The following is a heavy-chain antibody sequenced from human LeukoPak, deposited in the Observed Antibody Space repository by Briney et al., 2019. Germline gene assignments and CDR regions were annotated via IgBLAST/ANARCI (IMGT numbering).Heavy chain of an antibody. Sequence: GESLKISCKGSGYSFTSYWIGWVRHMRVKGLEWMGIIYPGDSDTRYSPSFQGQVTISADKSISTAYLQWSSLKASDTAMYYCARHSSGWYRDFDYWGQGTLVTVSS. J-gene: IGHJ4*02. CDR3: ARHSSGWYRDFDY. CDR1: GYSFTSYW. D-gene: IGHD6-19*01. V-gene: IGHV5-51*01. CDR2: IYPGDSDT.